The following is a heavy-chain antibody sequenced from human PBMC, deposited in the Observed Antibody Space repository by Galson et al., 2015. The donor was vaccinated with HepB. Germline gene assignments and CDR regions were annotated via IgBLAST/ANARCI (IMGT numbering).Heavy chain of an antibody. Sequence: TLSLTCTVSGGSISSSSYYWGWIRQPPGKGLEWIGSIYYSGSTYYNPSLKSRVTISVGTSKNQFSLKLSSVTAADTAVYYCARNSGSWFLFDYWGQGTLVTVSS. D-gene: IGHD1-26*01. CDR3: ARNSGSWFLFDY. CDR1: GGSISSSSYY. J-gene: IGHJ4*02. V-gene: IGHV4-39*01. CDR2: IYYSGST.